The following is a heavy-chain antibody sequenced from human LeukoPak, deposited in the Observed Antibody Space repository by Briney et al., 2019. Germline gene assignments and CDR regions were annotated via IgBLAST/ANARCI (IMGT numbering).Heavy chain of an antibody. D-gene: IGHD4-23*01. CDR2: ISGSGSTI. CDR1: GFTFSSYE. V-gene: IGHV3-48*03. J-gene: IGHJ4*02. CDR3: ARDASSYDVGGHSHFDY. Sequence: PGGSLRLSCAASGFTFSSYEMNWVRQAPGKGLEWASYISGSGSTIYYADSVKGRFSMSRVNAKNSLFLQMNSLRVEDTAVYYCARDASSYDVGGHSHFDYWGQGTLVTVSS.